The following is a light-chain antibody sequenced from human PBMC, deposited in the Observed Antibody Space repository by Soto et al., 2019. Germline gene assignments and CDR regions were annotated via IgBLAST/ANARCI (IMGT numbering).Light chain of an antibody. CDR3: QQRSNWPPT. J-gene: IGKJ5*01. Sequence: EIVLTQSPATLSLSPGERATLSCRPSQSVSSYLAWYQQKPGQAPRLLIYDASNRATGIPARFSGSGSGTDFTLTIRSLEPEDFAVYYCQQRSNWPPTFGQGTRLEIK. V-gene: IGKV3-11*01. CDR1: QSVSSY. CDR2: DAS.